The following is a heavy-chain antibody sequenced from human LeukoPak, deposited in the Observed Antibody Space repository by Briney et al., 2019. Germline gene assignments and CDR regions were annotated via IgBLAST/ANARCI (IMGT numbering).Heavy chain of an antibody. CDR2: IYHSGST. D-gene: IGHD6-13*01. V-gene: IGHV4-30-2*01. CDR1: GGSISSGGYY. Sequence: PSETLSLTCTVSGGSISSGGYYWSWIRQPPGKGLEWIGYIYHSGSTYYNPSLKSRVTISVDRSKNQFSLKLSSVTAADTAVYYCARESRGLGAAAGGFDYWGQGTLVTVSS. CDR3: ARESRGLGAAAGGFDY. J-gene: IGHJ4*02.